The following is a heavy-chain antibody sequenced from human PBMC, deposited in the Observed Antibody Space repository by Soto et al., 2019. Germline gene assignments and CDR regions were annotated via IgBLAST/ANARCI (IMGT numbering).Heavy chain of an antibody. CDR2: ISSASSYI. CDR1: GFTFGSYT. V-gene: IGHV3-21*02. J-gene: IGHJ4*02. CDR3: ARRSGYAYGSLDD. D-gene: IGHD5-18*01. Sequence: EVQLVESGGGLVKPGGSLRLSCATSGFTFGSYTMNWVRQAPGKGLEWVSCISSASSYIYYADSVQGRFTISRDNSEKSLYLHMNSLRAEDTAVYYCARRSGYAYGSLDDWGQGVLVTVSS.